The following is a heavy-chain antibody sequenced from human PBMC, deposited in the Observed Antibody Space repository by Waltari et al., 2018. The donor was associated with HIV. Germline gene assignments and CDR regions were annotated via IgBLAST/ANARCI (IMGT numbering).Heavy chain of an antibody. CDR3: ATRNPLYDFWSSYYTGNWFDP. Sequence: QVQLQQWGAGLLKTSETLSLTCAVYGGSFSGYYWSWIRQPPGKGLEWIGEINQSGSTSDNPSLKSRVTISVDTSKNQFSLKRGSVTAAYTAVYYCATRNPLYDFWSSYYTGNWFDPWGQGTLVTVSS. D-gene: IGHD3-3*01. J-gene: IGHJ5*02. CDR2: INQSGST. V-gene: IGHV4-34*01. CDR1: GGSFSGYY.